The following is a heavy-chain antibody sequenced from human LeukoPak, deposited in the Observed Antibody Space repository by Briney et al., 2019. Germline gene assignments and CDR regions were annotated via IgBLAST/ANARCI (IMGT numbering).Heavy chain of an antibody. CDR1: GYSISSGYY. CDR2: INHSGST. D-gene: IGHD4-17*01. Sequence: SETLSLTCTVSGYSISSGYYWSWIRQPPGKGLEWIGEINHSGSTNCNPSLKSRVTISVDTSKNQFSLKLSSVTAADTAVYYCARETTVTAYWYFDLWGRGTLVTVSS. J-gene: IGHJ2*01. CDR3: ARETTVTAYWYFDL. V-gene: IGHV4-38-2*02.